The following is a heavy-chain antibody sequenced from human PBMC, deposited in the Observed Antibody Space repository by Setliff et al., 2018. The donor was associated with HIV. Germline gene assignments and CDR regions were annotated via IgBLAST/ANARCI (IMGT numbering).Heavy chain of an antibody. CDR2: ISTYSDET. Sequence: ASVKVSCKPSGYTFTAYGLSWVRQAPGQGLEWMGWISTYSDETSYAQRLQGRVTMTTDTSTSTAYMELRRLTFDDTAVYYCAREYHTASGGTRVANYFDYWGQGTLVTVSS. J-gene: IGHJ4*02. CDR3: AREYHTASGGTRVANYFDY. D-gene: IGHD6-13*01. CDR1: GYTFTAYG. V-gene: IGHV1-18*01.